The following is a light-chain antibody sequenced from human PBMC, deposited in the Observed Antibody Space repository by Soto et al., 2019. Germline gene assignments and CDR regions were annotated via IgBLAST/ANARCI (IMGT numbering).Light chain of an antibody. CDR3: LQDYNYPRT. J-gene: IGKJ1*01. CDR2: AAS. CDR1: QGIRND. V-gene: IGKV1-6*01. Sequence: AIQMTQSPSSLSASVGDRVTITCRASQGIRNDLGWYQQKQGKAPKLLIYAASSLQSGVPSRFSGSGSGTDYTLTISSLQPEDFATYYCLQDYNYPRTFGQGTKVEIK.